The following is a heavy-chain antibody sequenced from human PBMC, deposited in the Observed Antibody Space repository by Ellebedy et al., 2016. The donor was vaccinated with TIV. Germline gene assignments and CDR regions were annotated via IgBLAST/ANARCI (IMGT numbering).Heavy chain of an antibody. Sequence: AASVKVSCKASGYTFTNYDINWVRQATGQGLEWMGWMNPDSGDTVYTQKFQGRVTITADESTSTAYMELSSLRSEDTAVYYCASGRTTISTWHYYGLDVWGQGTTVTVSS. CDR2: MNPDSGDT. V-gene: IGHV1-8*03. CDR3: ASGRTTISTWHYYGLDV. J-gene: IGHJ6*02. CDR1: GYTFTNYD. D-gene: IGHD4-11*01.